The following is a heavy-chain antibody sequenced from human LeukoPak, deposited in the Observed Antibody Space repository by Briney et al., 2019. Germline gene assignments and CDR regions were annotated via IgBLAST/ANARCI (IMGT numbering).Heavy chain of an antibody. CDR1: GYSISSGYY. V-gene: IGHV4-38-2*02. CDR2: IYHSGST. J-gene: IGHJ3*02. Sequence: PSETLSLTCTVSGYSISSGYYWGWIRQPPGKGLEWIGSIYHSGSTYYNPSLKSRVTISVDTSKNQFSLKLSSVTAVDTAVYYCARSDYGDLAAFDIWGQGTMVTVSS. CDR3: ARSDYGDLAAFDI. D-gene: IGHD4-17*01.